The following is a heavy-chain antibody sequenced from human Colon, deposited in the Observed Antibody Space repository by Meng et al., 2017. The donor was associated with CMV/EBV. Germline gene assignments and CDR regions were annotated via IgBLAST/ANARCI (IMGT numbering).Heavy chain of an antibody. Sequence: GSLRLSCTVSGASVITDNYYWSWIRQPPGKGLEFIGYVYYSGATNYNPFFKGRVTISVDTSKNQFSLKLTSVTAADTAVYYCTRGNTALWDSDSWGQGTLVTVSS. V-gene: IGHV4-61*01. CDR1: GASVITDNYY. J-gene: IGHJ4*02. D-gene: IGHD3-10*01. CDR3: TRGNTALWDSDS. CDR2: VYYSGAT.